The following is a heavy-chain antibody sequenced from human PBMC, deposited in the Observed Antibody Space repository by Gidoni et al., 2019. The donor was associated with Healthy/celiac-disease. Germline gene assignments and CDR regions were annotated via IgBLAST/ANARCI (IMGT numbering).Heavy chain of an antibody. J-gene: IGHJ4*02. D-gene: IGHD2-15*01. CDR2: IYPGDSDN. CDR1: GYSFTPYW. Sequence: EVQLVQSGAGVKKPGESMTISCKGSGYSFTPYWIGWVRQMPGKGLDGMGIIYPGDSDNRYSPSVQGQVTISADKSISTAYLQWRSLKASDTAMYYCATGGYCSGGSCYSFPDYWGQGTLVTVSS. V-gene: IGHV5-51*03. CDR3: ATGGYCSGGSCYSFPDY.